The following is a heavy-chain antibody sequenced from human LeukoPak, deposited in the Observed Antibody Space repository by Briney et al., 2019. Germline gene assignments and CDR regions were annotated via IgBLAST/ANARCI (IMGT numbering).Heavy chain of an antibody. CDR2: INPNSGTT. J-gene: IGHJ5*02. CDR3: ARDLSDSNWFDP. D-gene: IGHD3-3*01. Sequence: ASVKVSCKASGYTFTGYYMHWVRQAPGQGLEWMGWINPNSGTTNYAQKLQGRVTMTTDTSTSTAYMELRSLRSDDTAVYYCARDLSDSNWFDPWGQGTLVTVSS. CDR1: GYTFTGYY. V-gene: IGHV1-2*02.